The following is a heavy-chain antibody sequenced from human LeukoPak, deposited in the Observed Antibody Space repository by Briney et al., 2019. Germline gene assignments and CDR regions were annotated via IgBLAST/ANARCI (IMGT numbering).Heavy chain of an antibody. V-gene: IGHV4-4*02. CDR1: GGSISNSNW. J-gene: IGHJ6*03. CDR3: ARCEIGAGLIYYYMDV. D-gene: IGHD3-16*01. Sequence: KASETLFPTPAFSGGSISNSNWWSWVRPPPGKGLEWVGGNYHSGSTNYNPSLKSRVTISVDKSKNQFSLKLSSVTAADTAVYYCARCEIGAGLIYYYMDVWGKGTTVTVSS. CDR2: NYHSGST.